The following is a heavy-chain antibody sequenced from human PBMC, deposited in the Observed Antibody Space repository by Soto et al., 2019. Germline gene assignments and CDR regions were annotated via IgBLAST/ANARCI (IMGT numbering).Heavy chain of an antibody. CDR3: ARGDTWQLVDL. D-gene: IGHD6-6*01. CDR1: GFSFTGYY. J-gene: IGHJ5*02. CDR2: INAHSGGT. V-gene: IGHV1-2*02. Sequence: ASVKVSCKASGFSFTGYYIHWLRQAPGQGLEWMGWINAHSGGTEYAQKFQGRVTLTRDTSQNRFSLNLNSVTAADTAVYYCARGDTWQLVDLWGQGILVTVSS.